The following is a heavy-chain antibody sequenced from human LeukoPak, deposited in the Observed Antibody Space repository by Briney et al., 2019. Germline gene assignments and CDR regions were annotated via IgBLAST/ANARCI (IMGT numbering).Heavy chain of an antibody. CDR3: ARSDSSGYYYYYYYGMDV. Sequence: SGPTLLKPTQTLTLTCTFSGFSLSTSGVGVGWIRQPPGKALEWLALIYWNDDKRYSPSLKSRLTITKDTSKNQVVLTMTNMDPVDTATYYCARSDSSGYYYYYYYGMDVWGQGTTATVSS. D-gene: IGHD3-22*01. CDR1: GFSLSTSGVG. V-gene: IGHV2-5*01. J-gene: IGHJ6*02. CDR2: IYWNDDK.